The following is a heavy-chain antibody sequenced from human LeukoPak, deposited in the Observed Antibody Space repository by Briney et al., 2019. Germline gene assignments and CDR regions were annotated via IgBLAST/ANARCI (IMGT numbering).Heavy chain of an antibody. V-gene: IGHV5-51*01. Sequence: GESLKISCKGSGYSFTSYWIGWVRQMPGKGLEWMGIIYPGDSDTRYSLSFQGQVTISADKSISTAYLQWSSLKASDTAMYYCARPQDVSSGYYYAGAFDIWGQGTMVTVSS. CDR2: IYPGDSDT. D-gene: IGHD3-22*01. CDR3: ARPQDVSSGYYYAGAFDI. J-gene: IGHJ3*02. CDR1: GYSFTSYW.